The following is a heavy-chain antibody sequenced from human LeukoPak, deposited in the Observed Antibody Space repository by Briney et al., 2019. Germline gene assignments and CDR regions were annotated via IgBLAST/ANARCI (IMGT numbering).Heavy chain of an antibody. Sequence: PGGSLRLSCAASGFTFSSYAMSWVRQAPGKGLEWVSVIYSGGSTYYADSVKGRFTISRDNSKNTLYLQMNSLRAEDTAVYYCARAAAGTSVDYWGQGTLVTVSS. CDR2: IYSGGST. D-gene: IGHD6-13*01. V-gene: IGHV3-66*01. CDR3: ARAAAGTSVDY. J-gene: IGHJ4*02. CDR1: GFTFSSYA.